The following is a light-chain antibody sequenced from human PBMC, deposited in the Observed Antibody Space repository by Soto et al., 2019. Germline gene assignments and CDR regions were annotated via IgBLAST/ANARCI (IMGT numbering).Light chain of an antibody. CDR3: QSYNDWPFA. CDR2: GAS. Sequence: EIVLTQSPGTLSVSPGERVTISCRASESLSTFLAWYQQKPGQAPRLLIYGASTKATGIPARFSGSGSATDFTLTISSLQSEDSAVYYCQSYNDWPFAFGQGTKLEI. J-gene: IGKJ2*01. CDR1: ESLSTF. V-gene: IGKV3-15*01.